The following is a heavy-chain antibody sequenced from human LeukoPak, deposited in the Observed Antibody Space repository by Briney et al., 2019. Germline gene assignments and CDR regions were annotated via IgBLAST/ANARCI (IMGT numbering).Heavy chain of an antibody. D-gene: IGHD2-2*01. CDR1: GGTFSSYA. CDR3: ARLFGCSSTSCYDKLD. V-gene: IGHV1-69*04. J-gene: IGHJ4*02. CDR2: IIPILGIA. Sequence: SVKVSCKASGGTFSSYAISWVRQAPGQGLEWMGRIIPILGIANYAQKFQGRVTITADKSTSTAYMKLSSLRSEDTAVYYCARLFGCSSTSCYDKLDWGQGTLVTVSS.